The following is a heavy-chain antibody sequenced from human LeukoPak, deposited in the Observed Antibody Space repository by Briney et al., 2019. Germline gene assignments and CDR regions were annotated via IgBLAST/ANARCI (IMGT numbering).Heavy chain of an antibody. D-gene: IGHD6-6*01. CDR2: ISPYNGNT. Sequence: ASVKVSCKASGYTFTSYGISWVRQAPGQGLEWMGWISPYNGNTNQAQNLQGRVSMTTDTSTSTAYMELRSLRSDDTAVYYCARDREYSSSSGLDYWGQGTLVTVSS. J-gene: IGHJ4*02. CDR1: GYTFTSYG. CDR3: ARDREYSSSSGLDY. V-gene: IGHV1-18*01.